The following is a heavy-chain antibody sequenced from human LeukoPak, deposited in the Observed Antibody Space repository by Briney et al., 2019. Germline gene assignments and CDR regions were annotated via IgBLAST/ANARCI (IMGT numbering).Heavy chain of an antibody. CDR1: GYSFTTYW. D-gene: IGHD6-6*01. CDR3: ARSRAYSTSSYYFDY. Sequence: GESLKISCKGSGYSFTTYWIGWVRQMPGKGLEWMGIIYPGDSDTRYSPSFQGQVTISADKSINTAYLEWSSLKASDTAMYYCARSRAYSTSSYYFDYWGQGTLVTVSS. V-gene: IGHV5-51*01. J-gene: IGHJ4*02. CDR2: IYPGDSDT.